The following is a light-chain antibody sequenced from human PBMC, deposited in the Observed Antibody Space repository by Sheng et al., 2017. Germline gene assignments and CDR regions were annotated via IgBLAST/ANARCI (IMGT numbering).Light chain of an antibody. CDR2: EDN. Sequence: NFMLTQPHSVSESPGKTVTISCTRSSGSIASNYVQWYQQRPGSSPTTVIYEDNQRPSGVPDRFSGSIDSSSNSASLTISGLKTEDEADYYCQSYDSNLGVFGGGTKLTVL. V-gene: IGLV6-57*01. CDR3: QSYDSNLGV. J-gene: IGLJ2*01. CDR1: SGSIASNY.